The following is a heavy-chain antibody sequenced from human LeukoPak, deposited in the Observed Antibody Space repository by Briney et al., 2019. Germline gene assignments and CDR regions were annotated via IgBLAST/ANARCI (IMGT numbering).Heavy chain of an antibody. CDR2: ISSSSSYI. J-gene: IGHJ4*02. CDR1: GFTFSSYS. V-gene: IGHV3-21*01. D-gene: IGHD6-19*01. CDR3: ARAASGYSSGWSFDY. Sequence: PGGSLRLSCAASGFTFSSYSMNWVRQAPGKGLEWVSSISSSSSYIYYADSVKGRFTISRDNAKNSLYLQMNSLRAEDTAVYYCARAASGYSSGWSFDYWGREPWSPSPQ.